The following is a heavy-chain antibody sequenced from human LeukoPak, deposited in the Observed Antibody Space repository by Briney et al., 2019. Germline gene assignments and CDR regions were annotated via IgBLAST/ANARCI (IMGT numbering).Heavy chain of an antibody. V-gene: IGHV4-59*01. Sequence: PSETLSLTCTVSGGSISSYCWSWIRQTPGKGLEWIGYIYYSGTTNYNPSLRSRVAISLDTSKNQFSLKLSSVTAADTAVYYCARGEPAFSSGWYTYYFDYWGQGTLVTVSS. J-gene: IGHJ4*02. D-gene: IGHD6-19*01. CDR2: IYYSGTT. CDR1: GGSISSYC. CDR3: ARGEPAFSSGWYTYYFDY.